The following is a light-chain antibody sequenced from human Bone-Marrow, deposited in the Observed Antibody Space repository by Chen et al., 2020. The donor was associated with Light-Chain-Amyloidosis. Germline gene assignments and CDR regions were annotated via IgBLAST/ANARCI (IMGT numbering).Light chain of an antibody. J-gene: IGKJ1*01. CDR2: AAS. V-gene: IGKV1-39*01. CDR1: QSLSRE. CDR3: QQTFITPCT. Sequence: IQMTQRPSCLSASVGDRVTITCRASQSLSRELNWYRQEPGKAPKLLIWAASSLHRGVPSRFRGSGSGTDFALSITILQPEDCATYYCQQTFITPCTFGQGIRVEI.